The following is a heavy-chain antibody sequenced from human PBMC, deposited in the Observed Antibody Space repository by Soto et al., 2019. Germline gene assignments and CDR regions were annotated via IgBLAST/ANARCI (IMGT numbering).Heavy chain of an antibody. CDR3: ASEYSSSDIYYYYGMDV. CDR2: IDPSDSYT. D-gene: IGHD6-6*01. V-gene: IGHV5-10-1*01. CDR1: GYSFTSYW. Sequence: GESLKISCKGSGYSFTSYWISWVRQMPGKGLEWMGRIDPSDSYTNYSPSFQGHVTISADKSISTAYLQWSSLKASDTAMYYCASEYSSSDIYYYYGMDVWGQGTTVTVSS. J-gene: IGHJ6*02.